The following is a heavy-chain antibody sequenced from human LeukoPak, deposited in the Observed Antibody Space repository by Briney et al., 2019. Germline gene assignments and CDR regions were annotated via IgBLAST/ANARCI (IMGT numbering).Heavy chain of an antibody. V-gene: IGHV3-66*01. D-gene: IGHD6-13*01. J-gene: IGHJ6*03. CDR2: IYSGGST. CDR3: AKDFDGSTWFGRNYMDV. CDR1: GFTVSSNY. Sequence: PGGSLRLSCAASGFTVSSNYMSWVRQAPGKGLEWVSVIYSGGSTYYADSVKGRFTISRDNSKNTLYLQMNSLRADDTAVYYCAKDFDGSTWFGRNYMDVWGKGTTVTVSS.